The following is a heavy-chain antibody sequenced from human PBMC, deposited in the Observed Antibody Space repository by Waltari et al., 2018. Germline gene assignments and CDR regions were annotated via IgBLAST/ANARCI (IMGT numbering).Heavy chain of an antibody. CDR1: GGSISSVGTY. CDR3: AREENGDYVSNFDL. V-gene: IGHV4-61*02. CDR2: IYTSGST. D-gene: IGHD4-17*01. Sequence: QVQLQESGPGLVKPSQTLSLTCTVSGGSISSVGTYGSWTRKPAGKGLEWIGRIYTSGSTNYNPSLKSRVTISVDTSKNQFSLKLSSVTAADTAVYYCAREENGDYVSNFDLWGRGTLVTVSS. J-gene: IGHJ2*01.